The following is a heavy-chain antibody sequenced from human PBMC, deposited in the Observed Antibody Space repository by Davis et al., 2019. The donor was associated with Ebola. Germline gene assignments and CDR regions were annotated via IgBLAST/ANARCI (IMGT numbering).Heavy chain of an antibody. CDR3: ARRSRFAFDV. Sequence: LSRAVSRFVYPHYAIGSASPAPVKGPTWVSAIVGGGAPTYYPDSVKGRITISRDNSKTTLYLQMNSLRAEDTALYYCARRSRFAFDVWGQGTMITVS. CDR1: RFVYPHYA. D-gene: IGHD3-16*01. V-gene: IGHV3-23*01. CDR2: IVGGGAPT. J-gene: IGHJ3*01.